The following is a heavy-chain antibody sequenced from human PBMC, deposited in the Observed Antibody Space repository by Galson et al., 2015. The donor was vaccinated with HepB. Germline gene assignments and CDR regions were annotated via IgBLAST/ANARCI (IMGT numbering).Heavy chain of an antibody. CDR3: ARDLGSSAGYCSGGSCYSGSPYYYYYYGMDV. D-gene: IGHD2-15*01. CDR2: ISSSSSYI. J-gene: IGHJ6*02. Sequence: SLRLSCAASGFTFSSYSMNWVRQAPGKGLEWVSSISSSSSYIYYADSVKGRFTISKDNAKNSLYLQMNSLRAEDTAVYYCARDLGSSAGYCSGGSCYSGSPYYYYYYGMDVWGQGTTVTVSS. V-gene: IGHV3-21*01. CDR1: GFTFSSYS.